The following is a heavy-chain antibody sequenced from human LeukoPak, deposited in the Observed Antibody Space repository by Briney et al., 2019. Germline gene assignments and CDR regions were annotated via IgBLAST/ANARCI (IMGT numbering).Heavy chain of an antibody. CDR3: AKDVSDSSSWSNFDY. CDR2: ISSSGSTI. D-gene: IGHD6-13*01. CDR1: GFTFSDYY. V-gene: IGHV3-11*01. Sequence: GGSLRLSCAASGFTFSDYYMSWIRQAPGKGLEWASYISSSGSTIYYADSVKGRFTISRDNAKNSLYLQMNSLRAEDTAVYYCAKDVSDSSSWSNFDYWGQGTLVTVSS. J-gene: IGHJ4*02.